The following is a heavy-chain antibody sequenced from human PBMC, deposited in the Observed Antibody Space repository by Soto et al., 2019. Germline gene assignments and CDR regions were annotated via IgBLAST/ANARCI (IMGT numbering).Heavy chain of an antibody. J-gene: IGHJ4*02. CDR2: ISYDGSNK. Sequence: GGSLRLSCAASGFYFSGYGMHWVRQAPGKGLEWVAVISYDGSNKYYADSVKGRFTISRDNSKNTLYLQMNSLRAEDTAVYYCANGSPSPFVRGSPYDYWGQGTLVTVSS. V-gene: IGHV3-30*18. D-gene: IGHD1-26*01. CDR3: ANGSPSPFVRGSPYDY. CDR1: GFYFSGYG.